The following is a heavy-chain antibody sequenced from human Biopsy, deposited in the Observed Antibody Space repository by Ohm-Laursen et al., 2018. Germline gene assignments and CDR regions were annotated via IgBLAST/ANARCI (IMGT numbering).Heavy chain of an antibody. V-gene: IGHV4-59*07. Sequence: SDTLSLTWAVYGGSISGYHWSWIRKSPGKGLEWLAYISYTGGITSNPSLNGRATMSLDTSKNQFSLRLIYVTAADTAVYYCARMPHFDYWGQGILVTVSS. CDR1: GGSISGYH. J-gene: IGHJ4*02. CDR3: ARMPHFDY. D-gene: IGHD2-2*01. CDR2: ISYTGGI.